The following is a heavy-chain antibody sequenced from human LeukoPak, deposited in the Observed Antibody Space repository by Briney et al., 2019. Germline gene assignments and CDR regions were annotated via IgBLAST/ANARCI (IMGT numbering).Heavy chain of an antibody. CDR1: GGSISSNNYY. D-gene: IGHD3/OR15-3a*01. V-gene: IGHV4-39*02. Sequence: SETLSLTCTVSGGSISSNNYYWGWIRQPPGRGLEWIGSIYYSGRTSYNPSLKSRVTISVDTSKNQVTLKLASVTAADTAVYYCAREWLTKEMDWGYWGQGTLVTVSS. CDR2: IYYSGRT. J-gene: IGHJ4*02. CDR3: AREWLTKEMDWGY.